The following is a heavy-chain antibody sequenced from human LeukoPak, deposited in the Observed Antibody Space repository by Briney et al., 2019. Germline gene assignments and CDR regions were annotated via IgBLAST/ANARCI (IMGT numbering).Heavy chain of an antibody. V-gene: IGHV4-61*02. CDR3: AKDRGYSGYLGLRHYYYMDV. Sequence: SQTLSLTCTVSGGSISSGSYYWSWIRQPAGKGLEWIGRIYTSGSTIYNPSLKSRVTISLDTSKNQFSLKLSSVTAADTAVYYCAKDRGYSGYLGLRHYYYMDVWGKGTTVTVSS. D-gene: IGHD5-12*01. J-gene: IGHJ6*03. CDR2: IYTSGST. CDR1: GGSISSGSYY.